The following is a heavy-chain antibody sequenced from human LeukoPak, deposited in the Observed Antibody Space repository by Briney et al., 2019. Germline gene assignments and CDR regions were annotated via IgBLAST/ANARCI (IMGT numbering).Heavy chain of an antibody. V-gene: IGHV3-7*05. Sequence: QPGGSLRLSCAASGYSFSSYWMSWVRQAPGKGLEWVAAINQDGSEKYYVDSVKGRFTISRDNAKNSLYLQMNSLRAEDTAVYYCARSPDYGDPYWYFDLWGRGTLVTVSS. J-gene: IGHJ2*01. CDR3: ARSPDYGDPYWYFDL. CDR1: GYSFSSYW. D-gene: IGHD4-17*01. CDR2: INQDGSEK.